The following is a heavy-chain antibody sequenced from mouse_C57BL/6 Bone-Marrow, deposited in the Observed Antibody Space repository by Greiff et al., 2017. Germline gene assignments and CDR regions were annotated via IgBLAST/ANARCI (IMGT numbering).Heavy chain of an antibody. D-gene: IGHD1-1*01. CDR1: GYSFTDYN. J-gene: IGHJ3*01. V-gene: IGHV1-39*01. CDR2: INPNYGTT. CDR3: AGPTCSGSSAWCAY. Sequence: VQLQQSGPELVKPGASVKISCKASGYSFTDYNMNWVKQSNGQSLEWIGVINPNYGTTSYNQKFKGKATLTVDQSSSTAYMQLNSLTSEDSAVDDCAGPTCSGSSAWCAYWGQGTLVTVSA.